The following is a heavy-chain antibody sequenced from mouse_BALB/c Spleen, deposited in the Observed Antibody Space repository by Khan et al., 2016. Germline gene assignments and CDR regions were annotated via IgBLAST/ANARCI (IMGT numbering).Heavy chain of an antibody. V-gene: IGHV3-2*02. CDR3: AREAGIKY. D-gene: IGHD4-1*01. Sequence: EVQLQESGPGLVKPSQSLSLTCTVTGYSITSGYGWNWIRQFPGNKLEWMRYISYSGSTNYNPSLKSRISSTLATSKNQFFLQLNSVTTEDTATYYCAREAGIKYWGQGTTLTVSS. CDR2: ISYSGST. CDR1: GYSITSGYG. J-gene: IGHJ2*01.